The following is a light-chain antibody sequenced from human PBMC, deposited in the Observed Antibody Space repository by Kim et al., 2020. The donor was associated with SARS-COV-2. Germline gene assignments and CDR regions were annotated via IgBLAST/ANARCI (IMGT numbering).Light chain of an antibody. J-gene: IGLJ2*01. V-gene: IGLV3-19*01. CDR1: SLRSYY. CDR3: NSRDSSGNHVV. Sequence: SSELTQDPAVSVALGQTVRITCQGDSLRSYYASWYQQKPGQAPVLVIYGKNNRPSGLLDRFSGSSSGNTASLTITGAQAEDEADYYCNSRDSSGNHVVFGGGTQLTVL. CDR2: GKN.